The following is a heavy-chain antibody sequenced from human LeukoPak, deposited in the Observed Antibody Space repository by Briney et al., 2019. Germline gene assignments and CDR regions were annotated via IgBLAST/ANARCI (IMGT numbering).Heavy chain of an antibody. CDR1: GGTFRTFA. V-gene: IGHV1-69*13. J-gene: IGHJ6*03. Sequence: GASVKVSCKASGGTFRTFAISWVRQAPGQGLEWMGGIIPIFGIPDSAQKFQGRPTITADESTTTAYMELSSLRSDDTAIYYCGLSGNYYYYYMDVWGKGTTVTISS. CDR3: GLSGNYYYYYMDV. D-gene: IGHD6-25*01. CDR2: IIPIFGIP.